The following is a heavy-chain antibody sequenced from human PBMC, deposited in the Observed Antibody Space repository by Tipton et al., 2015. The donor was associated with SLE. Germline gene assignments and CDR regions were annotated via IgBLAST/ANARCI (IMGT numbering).Heavy chain of an antibody. D-gene: IGHD2/OR15-2a*01. CDR1: GDSIRNYY. CDR2: FYPGGTT. V-gene: IGHV4-4*07. CDR3: ARGRNRRLIPSSNPFAEYFLH. Sequence: TLSLTCTVSGDSIRNYYWSWIRQYAGKGLEWMWRFYPGGTTSYNPSFKSRVTMSGDTSKHHFSLQLTSVTAADTAVYYCARGRNRRLIPSSNPFAEYFLHWGQGTLVTVSS. J-gene: IGHJ1*01.